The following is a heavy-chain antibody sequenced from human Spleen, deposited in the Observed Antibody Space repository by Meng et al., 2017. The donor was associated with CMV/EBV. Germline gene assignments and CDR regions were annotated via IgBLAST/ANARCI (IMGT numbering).Heavy chain of an antibody. Sequence: FTFDDYGMNWVRQAPGKGLEWVSSISSSSSYIYYADSVKGRFTISRDNAKNSLYLQMNSLRAEDTAVYYCAREHDYCSSTSCKVADYWGQGTLVTVSS. V-gene: IGHV3-21*01. CDR1: FTFDDYG. CDR3: AREHDYCSSTSCKVADY. CDR2: ISSSSSYI. D-gene: IGHD2-2*01. J-gene: IGHJ4*02.